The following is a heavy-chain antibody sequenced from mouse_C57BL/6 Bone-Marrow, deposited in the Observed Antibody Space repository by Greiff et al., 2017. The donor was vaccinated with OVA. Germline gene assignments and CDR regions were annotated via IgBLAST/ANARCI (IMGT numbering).Heavy chain of an antibody. CDR1: GFTFSNYW. D-gene: IGHD4-1*01. CDR3: TGETGWFAY. Sequence: EVKVEESGGGLVQPGGSMKLSCVASGFTFSNYWMNWVRQSPEKGLEWVAQIRLKSDNYATHYAESVKGRFTISRDDSKSSVYLQMNNLRAEDTGIYYCTGETGWFAYWGQGTLVTVSA. J-gene: IGHJ3*01. V-gene: IGHV6-3*01. CDR2: IRLKSDNYAT.